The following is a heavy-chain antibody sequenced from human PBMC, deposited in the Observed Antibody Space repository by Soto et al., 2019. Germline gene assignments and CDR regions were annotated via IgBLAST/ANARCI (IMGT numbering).Heavy chain of an antibody. J-gene: IGHJ5*02. Sequence: GGSLRLSCAASGFTFSSYSMNWVRQAPGKGLEWVSYISSSSSTIYYADSVKGRFTISRDNAKNSLYLQMNSLRDEDTAVYYFARDRFITMVSDWFDHWRQGPLVTAST. V-gene: IGHV3-48*02. CDR1: GFTFSSYS. D-gene: IGHD3-10*01. CDR2: ISSSSSTI. CDR3: ARDRFITMVSDWFDH.